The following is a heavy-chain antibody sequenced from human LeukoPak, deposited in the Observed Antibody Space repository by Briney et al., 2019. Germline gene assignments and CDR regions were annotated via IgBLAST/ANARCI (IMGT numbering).Heavy chain of an antibody. CDR1: GGSFSGYY. V-gene: IGHV4-34*01. CDR3: ARAVGTAPFDH. Sequence: SETLSLTCAVYGGSFSGYYWSWIRQPPGKGLEWIGEINHSGSTNYNPSLKSRVTMSVETSKNQFSLKLSSVTAADTAVYYCARAVGTAPFDHWGQGTLVTVSS. D-gene: IGHD2-21*02. J-gene: IGHJ4*02. CDR2: INHSGST.